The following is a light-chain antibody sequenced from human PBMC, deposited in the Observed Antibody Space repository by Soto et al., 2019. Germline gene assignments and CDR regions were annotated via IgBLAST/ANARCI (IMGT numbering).Light chain of an antibody. CDR2: DAS. Sequence: ETVMTQSPATLSVSPGERATLSCRASQSVSSYLAWYQQKPGQAPRLLIYDASNRATGIPARFSGSGSGTDFTLTISSLEPEDFAVYYCQQRSNWPTTFGQGTKVDIK. J-gene: IGKJ1*01. CDR3: QQRSNWPTT. V-gene: IGKV3-11*01. CDR1: QSVSSY.